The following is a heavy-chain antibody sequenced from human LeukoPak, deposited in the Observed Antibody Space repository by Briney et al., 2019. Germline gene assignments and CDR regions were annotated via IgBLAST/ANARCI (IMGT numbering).Heavy chain of an antibody. D-gene: IGHD1-26*01. CDR1: GFTFSSYS. J-gene: IGHJ4*02. CDR3: ARDRGGSYSAIGY. CDR2: ISSSSSTI. Sequence: GGSLRLSCAASGFTFSSYSMNWVRQAPGKGLEWVSFISSSSSTIYYADSVKGWFTISRDNAKNSLYLQMNSLRAEDTAVYYCARDRGGSYSAIGYWGQGTLVTVSS. V-gene: IGHV3-48*04.